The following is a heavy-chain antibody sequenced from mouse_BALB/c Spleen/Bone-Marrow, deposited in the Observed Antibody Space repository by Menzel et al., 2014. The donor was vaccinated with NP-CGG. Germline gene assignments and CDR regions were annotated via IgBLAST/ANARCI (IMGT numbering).Heavy chain of an antibody. J-gene: IGHJ3*01. Sequence: EVQGVESGGGLVQPGDSLRLSCATSGFTFSDFYMDWVRQPPGKRLEWIAASRNKAKHYTTEYSASVKGRFIVSRDTSQSILYLQMNAPRAEDTAIYYCARDVGYGNYFVYWGQGTLVTVSA. CDR2: SRNKAKHYTT. CDR3: ARDVGYGNYFVY. D-gene: IGHD2-10*02. V-gene: IGHV7-1*02. CDR1: GFTFSDFY.